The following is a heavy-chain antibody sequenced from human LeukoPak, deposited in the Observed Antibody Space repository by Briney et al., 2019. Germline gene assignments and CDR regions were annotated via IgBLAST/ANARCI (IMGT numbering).Heavy chain of an antibody. J-gene: IGHJ1*01. V-gene: IGHV4-61*02. CDR2: MYSSGST. CDR3: ARRGWGYDILTGYYLSGYFQH. Sequence: PSETLSLTCTVSGGSISSGVYYWTWIRQPAGKGLEWIGRMYSSGSTNYNPSLKSRVTISVDTSKNQFSLRLSSVTAADTAVYYCARRGWGYDILTGYYLSGYFQHWGQGTLVTVSS. CDR1: GGSISSGVYY. D-gene: IGHD3-9*01.